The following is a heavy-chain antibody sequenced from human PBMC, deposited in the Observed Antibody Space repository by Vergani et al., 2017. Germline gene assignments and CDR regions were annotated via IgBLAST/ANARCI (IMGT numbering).Heavy chain of an antibody. J-gene: IGHJ4*02. D-gene: IGHD5-18*01. Sequence: QVQLQESGPGLVKPSETLSLTCTVSGGSIRSYYWSWIRQPPGKGLEWIGYIYYSGSTNYNPSLKSRVTISVDTSKNQFSLKLSSVTAADTAVYYCARGGIQLWHPDYWGQGTLVTVSS. CDR3: ARGGIQLWHPDY. V-gene: IGHV4-59*01. CDR1: GGSIRSYY. CDR2: IYYSGST.